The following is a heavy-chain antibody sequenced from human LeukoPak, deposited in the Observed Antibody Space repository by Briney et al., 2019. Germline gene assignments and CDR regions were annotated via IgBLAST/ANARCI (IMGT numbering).Heavy chain of an antibody. CDR1: GGTFSSYA. CDR3: ARRADDILTGYEWFDP. CDR2: IIPIFGTA. J-gene: IGHJ5*02. D-gene: IGHD3-9*01. V-gene: IGHV1-69*13. Sequence: SVKVSCKASGGTFSSYAISWVRQAPGQGLEWMGGIIPIFGTANYAQKFQGRVTITADESTSTAYMELSSLRSEDTAVYYCARRADDILTGYEWFDPWGQGTLVTVSS.